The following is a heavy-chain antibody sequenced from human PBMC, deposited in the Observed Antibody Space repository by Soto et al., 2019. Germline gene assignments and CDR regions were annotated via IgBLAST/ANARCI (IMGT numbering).Heavy chain of an antibody. Sequence: PGGSLRLSCAASGFTFSSYAMHWVRQAPGKGLEWVAVISPTGEQRFYVDSVKGRFFISRDNSQNTLSLEMSNLRADDTAVYYCAKRYGSGSYRDFNSYYGMDIWGQGTSVTVSS. D-gene: IGHD3-10*01. CDR1: GFTFSSYA. V-gene: IGHV3-23*01. J-gene: IGHJ6*02. CDR2: ISPTGEQR. CDR3: AKRYGSGSYRDFNSYYGMDI.